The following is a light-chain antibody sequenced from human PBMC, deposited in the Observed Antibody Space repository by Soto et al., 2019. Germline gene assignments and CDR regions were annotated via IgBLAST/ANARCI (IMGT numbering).Light chain of an antibody. CDR1: QSVSSY. CDR2: DAS. V-gene: IGKV3-11*01. Sequence: EIVLTQSPATLSLSPGERATLSCRASQSVSSYLAWYQQKPGQAPRLLIYDASNRATGIPARFSGSGSGTDSTLTISSLEPEDFAVYYCQQYNSWPTFGQGTKVDIK. CDR3: QQYNSWPT. J-gene: IGKJ1*01.